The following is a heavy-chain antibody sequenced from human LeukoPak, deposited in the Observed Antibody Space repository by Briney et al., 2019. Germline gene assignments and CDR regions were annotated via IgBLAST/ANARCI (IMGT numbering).Heavy chain of an antibody. D-gene: IGHD6-19*01. CDR2: LYYSGST. V-gene: IGHV4-39*01. J-gene: IGHJ4*02. CDR3: ARHVDSSGWYTFFDF. Sequence: PSETLSLTCTVSGGSISSTSYYWGWIRQPPGKGLEWIGSLYYSGSTYYNPSLQSRVTISVDTSKNQLSLKLSSVTAADTALYYCARHVDSSGWYTFFDFWGQGTLVTVSS. CDR1: GGSISSTSYY.